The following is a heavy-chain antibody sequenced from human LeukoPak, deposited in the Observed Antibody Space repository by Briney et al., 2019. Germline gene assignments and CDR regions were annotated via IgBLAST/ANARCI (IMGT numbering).Heavy chain of an antibody. J-gene: IGHJ4*02. V-gene: IGHV3-30-3*01. Sequence: GGSLRLSCAASGFTFSSYAMHWVRQAPGKGLEWVAVISYDGSNKYYADSVKGRFTISRDNSKNTLYLQMNSLRAEDTAVYYCAREMSAVAGFDYWGQGTLVTVSS. CDR3: AREMSAVAGFDY. CDR2: ISYDGSNK. CDR1: GFTFSSYA. D-gene: IGHD6-19*01.